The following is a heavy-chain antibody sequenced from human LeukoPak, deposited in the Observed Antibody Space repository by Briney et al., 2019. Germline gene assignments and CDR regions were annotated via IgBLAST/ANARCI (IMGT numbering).Heavy chain of an antibody. CDR3: VRYRREGLYYFDY. V-gene: IGHV3-7*01. Sequence: PGGSLRLSCVASGFTFSSFAMSWVRQAPGKGLEWVANIKEDGSQKYYVDSVRGQFTISRDNADNSLYLQMNSLTAEDTAVYYCVRYRREGLYYFDYWGQGTLVTVSS. J-gene: IGHJ4*02. CDR1: GFTFSSFA. CDR2: IKEDGSQK.